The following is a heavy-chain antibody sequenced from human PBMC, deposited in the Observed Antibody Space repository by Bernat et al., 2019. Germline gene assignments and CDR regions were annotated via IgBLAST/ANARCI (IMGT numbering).Heavy chain of an antibody. Sequence: QVQLVESGGGVVQPGRSLRLSCAASGFTFSSSPLHWVRQAPGKGLEWVAVISYDGSNKYYADSVKGRFTISRDNSKNTLYLQMNSLRPEDTAVYYWVRDRCSSTSCQAPVDYWGQGTLVTVSS. CDR3: VRDRCSSTSCQAPVDY. CDR2: ISYDGSNK. J-gene: IGHJ4*02. D-gene: IGHD2-2*01. V-gene: IGHV3-30-3*01. CDR1: GFTFSSSP.